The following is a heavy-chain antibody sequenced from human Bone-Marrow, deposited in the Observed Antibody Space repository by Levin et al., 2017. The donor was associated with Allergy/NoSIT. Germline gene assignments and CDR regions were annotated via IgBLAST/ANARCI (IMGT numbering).Heavy chain of an antibody. J-gene: IGHJ4*02. CDR1: GYTFTTHD. CDR2: MNPNSGAS. Sequence: GASVKVSCKASGYTFTTHDIDWMRLAPGQGLEWIGWMNPNSGASGHAQKFQGRISMTRDTSIDTAYLELRSLTSADTAVYYCGRGGPAAGFDYWGQGTRVTVSS. V-gene: IGHV1-8*01. D-gene: IGHD6-13*01. CDR3: GRGGPAAGFDY.